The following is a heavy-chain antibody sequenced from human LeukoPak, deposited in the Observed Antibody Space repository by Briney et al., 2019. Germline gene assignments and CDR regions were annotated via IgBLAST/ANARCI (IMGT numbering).Heavy chain of an antibody. Sequence: PSETLSLTCTVSGGSISSYYWSWIRQPPGKGLEWIGYIYYSGSTNYNPSLKSRVTISVDTSKNQFSLKLSSVTAADTAVYYCARDTDYGSGSYLDIWGQGTMVTVSS. CDR1: GGSISSYY. CDR2: IYYSGST. V-gene: IGHV4-59*01. D-gene: IGHD3-10*01. J-gene: IGHJ3*02. CDR3: ARDTDYGSGSYLDI.